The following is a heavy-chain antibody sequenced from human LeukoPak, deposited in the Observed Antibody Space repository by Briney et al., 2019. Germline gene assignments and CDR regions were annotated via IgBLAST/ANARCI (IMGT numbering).Heavy chain of an antibody. Sequence: GGALRLSCAASGFPFSSYWMHWVRQAPGKGLVWVSRLNRDGSSTIYADSVKGRFTISRDNAKNTLYLQMNSLRAEDTAVYYCARGVRDGYSFGFYFDYWGQGALVTVSS. V-gene: IGHV3-74*01. CDR3: ARGVRDGYSFGFYFDY. CDR1: GFPFSSYW. D-gene: IGHD5-12*01. CDR2: LNRDGSST. J-gene: IGHJ4*02.